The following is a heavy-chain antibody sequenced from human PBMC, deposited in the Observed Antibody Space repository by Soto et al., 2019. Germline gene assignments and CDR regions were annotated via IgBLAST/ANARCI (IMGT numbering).Heavy chain of an antibody. CDR3: ARGRRTGTTFPFDY. CDR2: INHSGST. J-gene: IGHJ4*02. V-gene: IGHV4-34*01. D-gene: IGHD1-1*01. Sequence: PSETLSLTCAVYGGSFSGYYWSWIRQPPGKGLEWIGEINHSGSTNYNPSLKSRVTISVDTSKNQFSLKLSSVTAADTAVYYCARGRRTGTTFPFDYWGQGTLVTVS. CDR1: GGSFSGYY.